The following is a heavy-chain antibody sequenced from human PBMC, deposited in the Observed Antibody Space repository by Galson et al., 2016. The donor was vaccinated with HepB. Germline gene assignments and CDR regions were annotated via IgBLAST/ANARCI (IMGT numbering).Heavy chain of an antibody. CDR3: ARQPIPDAVLVNYFDY. CDR2: VSISGST. CDR1: GGPINSGSYY. D-gene: IGHD3-9*01. J-gene: IGHJ4*02. V-gene: IGHV4-61*02. Sequence: TLSLTCSVSGGPINSGSYYWTWIRQPAGMGLEYIGRVSISGSTTYNPSLRRRVTMSLDTSKNQFSLRLRSVTAADPAVYYCARQPIPDAVLVNYFDYWGQGTLVTVSS.